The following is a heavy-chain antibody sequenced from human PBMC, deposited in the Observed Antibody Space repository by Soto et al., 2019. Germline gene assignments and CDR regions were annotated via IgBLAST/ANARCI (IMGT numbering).Heavy chain of an antibody. Sequence: GGSLRLSCAASGFTVSSNYMSWVRQAPGKGLEWVSVIYSGGITYYADSVKGRFTISRDNSKNTLYLQMNSLRAEDTAVYYCATPPVTYYYDRSGPWDFQQWGQGTLVPV. J-gene: IGHJ1*01. V-gene: IGHV3-53*01. CDR3: ATPPVTYYYDRSGPWDFQQ. CDR1: GFTVSSNY. D-gene: IGHD3-22*01. CDR2: IYSGGIT.